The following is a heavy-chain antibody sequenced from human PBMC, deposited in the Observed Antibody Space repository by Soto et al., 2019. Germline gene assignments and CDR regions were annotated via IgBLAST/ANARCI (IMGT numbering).Heavy chain of an antibody. J-gene: IGHJ4*02. Sequence: QVQLQESGPGLVKPSETLSLTCTVSGGSIISYYWTLIRQPPGKGLEWIGYIYYSGSTNYNLSLKSRVTVSVETSKNQFSLNLSSVTAAIKAFYCCARRYGGNLDYWGQGTLVTVSS. CDR1: GGSIISYY. V-gene: IGHV4-59*08. D-gene: IGHD2-15*01. CDR3: ARRYGGNLDY. CDR2: IYYSGST.